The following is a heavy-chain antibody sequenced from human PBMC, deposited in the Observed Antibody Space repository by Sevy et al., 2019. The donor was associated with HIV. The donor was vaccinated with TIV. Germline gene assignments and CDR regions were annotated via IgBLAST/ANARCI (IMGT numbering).Heavy chain of an antibody. CDR3: ARGGLTYYYDSSGYDGY. CDR1: GGSFSGYY. CDR2: INHSGST. D-gene: IGHD3-22*01. Sequence: SETLSLTCAVYGGSFSGYYWSWIRQPPGKGLEWIGEINHSGSTNYNPSLKSRVTISVDTSKNQFSLKLSSVTAADTAVYYCARGGLTYYYDSSGYDGYWGQGTLVTVSS. V-gene: IGHV4-34*01. J-gene: IGHJ4*02.